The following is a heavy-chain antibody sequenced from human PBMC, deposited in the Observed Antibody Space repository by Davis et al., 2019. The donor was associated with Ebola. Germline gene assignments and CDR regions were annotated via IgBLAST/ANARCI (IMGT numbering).Heavy chain of an antibody. J-gene: IGHJ6*02. CDR2: IIPIFGTA. Sequence: SVKVSCKASGGTFSSYAISWVRQAPGQGLEWMGGIIPIFGTANYAQKFQGRVTITADESTSTAYMELSSLRSEDTAAYYCARVVVVDGFYYYAMDVWGQGTTVTVSS. CDR3: ARVVVVDGFYYYAMDV. V-gene: IGHV1-69*13. CDR1: GGTFSSYA. D-gene: IGHD2-15*01.